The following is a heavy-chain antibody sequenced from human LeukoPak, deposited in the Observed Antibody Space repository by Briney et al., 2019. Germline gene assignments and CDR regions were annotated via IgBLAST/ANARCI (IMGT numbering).Heavy chain of an antibody. J-gene: IGHJ4*02. CDR2: ISYDGSNK. CDR3: ARSGIVGAPYYFDY. V-gene: IGHV3-30*03. CDR1: GFTFSSTG. D-gene: IGHD1-26*01. Sequence: PGGSLRLSCAASGFTFSSTGMHWVRQAPGKGLEWVAVISYDGSNKYYAGSVKGRFTISRDNAKNSLYLQMNSLRAEDTAVYYCARSGIVGAPYYFDYWGQGTLVTVSS.